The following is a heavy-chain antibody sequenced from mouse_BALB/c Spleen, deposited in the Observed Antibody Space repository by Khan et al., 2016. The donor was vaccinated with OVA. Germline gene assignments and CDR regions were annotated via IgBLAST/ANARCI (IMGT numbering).Heavy chain of an antibody. V-gene: IGHV3-2*02. Sequence: EVELVESGPGLVKPSQSLSITCTVTGYSITSDYAWNWIRQFPGNRLEWMGYINYSGSTSKKPSLKSRMSISRDTSKNQIFLQLNSVTTEDTATYYCVRGRSYWGQGTLVTVSA. CDR1: GYSITSDYA. J-gene: IGHJ3*01. CDR3: VRGRSY. CDR2: INYSGST.